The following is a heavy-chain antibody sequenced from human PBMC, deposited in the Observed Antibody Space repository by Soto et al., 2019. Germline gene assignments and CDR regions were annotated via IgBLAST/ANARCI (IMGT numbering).Heavy chain of an antibody. Sequence: QVQLVQSGAEVKKPGSSVKVSCKASGGTFSSYAISWVRQAPGQGLEWMGGIIPIFGTATYAQKFQGRVTITADESTSTAYMELSSLRSEDTAVYYCARGIAARVPTSFDYWGQGTLVTVSS. CDR2: IIPIFGTA. CDR1: GGTFSSYA. CDR3: ARGIAARVPTSFDY. V-gene: IGHV1-69*01. J-gene: IGHJ4*02. D-gene: IGHD6-6*01.